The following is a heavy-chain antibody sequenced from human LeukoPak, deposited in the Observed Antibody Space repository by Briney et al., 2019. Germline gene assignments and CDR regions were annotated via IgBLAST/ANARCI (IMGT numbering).Heavy chain of an antibody. V-gene: IGHV4-4*02. CDR1: GGTISSSNW. J-gene: IGHJ5*02. Sequence: SGTLSLTCAASGGTISSSNWWSWVRQPPGKGLELIGEIYHSGSTTYNPSLKGRVTISIDKSKNQFSLKLRTVTAADTALYYCSSRGPWFDPWGQGTLVTVFS. CDR3: SSRGPWFDP. CDR2: IYHSGST.